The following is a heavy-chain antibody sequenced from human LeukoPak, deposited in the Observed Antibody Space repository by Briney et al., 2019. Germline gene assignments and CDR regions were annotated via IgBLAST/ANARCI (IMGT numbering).Heavy chain of an antibody. V-gene: IGHV4-39*01. CDR1: GGSISSSSYY. D-gene: IGHD3-3*01. J-gene: IGHJ4*02. CDR2: IYYSGST. Sequence: SETLSLTCTVSGGSISSSSYYWGWIRQPPGKGLEWIGRIYYSGSTYYNPSLKSRVTISVDPSKNQFSLKLSSVTAADTAVYYCARLREDDDFWSGYWVFDYWGQGTLVTVSS. CDR3: ARLREDDDFWSGYWVFDY.